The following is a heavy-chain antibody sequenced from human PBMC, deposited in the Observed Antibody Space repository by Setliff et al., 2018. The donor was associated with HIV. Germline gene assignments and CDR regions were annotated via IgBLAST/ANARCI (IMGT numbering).Heavy chain of an antibody. D-gene: IGHD5-12*01. CDR3: VTDRDGYNH. CDR1: GFTFSSFW. V-gene: IGHV3-7*01. CDR2: INQVESEK. J-gene: IGHJ4*01. Sequence: GVLRLSCAASGFTFSSFWMSWVRQAPGKGLEWVANINQVESEKYYVDSVKGRFTISRDNAKNSLYLQMNSLGVEDTAVFYCVTDRDGYNHWGHGTLVTVSS.